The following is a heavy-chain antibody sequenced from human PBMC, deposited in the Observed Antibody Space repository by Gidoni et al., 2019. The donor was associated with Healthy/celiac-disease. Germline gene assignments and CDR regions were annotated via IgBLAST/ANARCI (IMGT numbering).Heavy chain of an antibody. J-gene: IGHJ2*01. D-gene: IGHD5-12*01. CDR2: IYWNDDK. Sequence: QSPLKESGPTLVKPTQTLTLTCTFSGFSLSTSGVGVGWIRQPLGKALEWLAIIYWNDDKRYSPYLKSRLTITKDTAKNQEVLTMTNMDPVDTATYYCAHSYGMATSCYWYLDLWGRGTLVTVSS. CDR1: GFSLSTSGVG. CDR3: AHSYGMATSCYWYLDL. V-gene: IGHV2-5*01.